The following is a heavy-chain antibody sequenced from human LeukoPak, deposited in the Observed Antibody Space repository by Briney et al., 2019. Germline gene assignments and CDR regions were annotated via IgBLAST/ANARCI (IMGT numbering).Heavy chain of an antibody. CDR3: ASHYYDSAHFDY. CDR2: IYYSGST. D-gene: IGHD3-22*01. CDR1: GGSISSYY. V-gene: IGHV4-59*01. Sequence: SETLSLTCTVSGGSISSYYWSWIRQPPGKGLEWLGYIYYSGSTNYNPSLKSRVTISVDTSKNQFSLKLSSVTAADTAVYYCASHYYDSAHFDYWGQGTLVTVSS. J-gene: IGHJ4*02.